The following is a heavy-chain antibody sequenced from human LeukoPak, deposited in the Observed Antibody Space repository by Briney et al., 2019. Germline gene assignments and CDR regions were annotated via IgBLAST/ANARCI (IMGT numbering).Heavy chain of an antibody. CDR1: GGSFSGYY. V-gene: IGHV4-34*01. J-gene: IGHJ4*02. CDR2: INHIGST. D-gene: IGHD6-13*01. CDR3: ARGDSSSWYSPVGAGSYFGY. Sequence: PSETLSLTCAVYGGSFSGYYWSWIRQPPGKGLEWIGEINHIGSTNYNPSLKSRVTISVDTSKNQFSLKLSSVTAADTAVYYCARGDSSSWYSPVGAGSYFGYWGQGTLVTVSS.